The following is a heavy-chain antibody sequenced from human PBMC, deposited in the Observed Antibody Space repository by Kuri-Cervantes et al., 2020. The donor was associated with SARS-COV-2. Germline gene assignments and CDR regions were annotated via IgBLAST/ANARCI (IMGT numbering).Heavy chain of an antibody. CDR1: GYTFTSYG. D-gene: IGHD3-22*01. Sequence: ASVKVSCKASGYTFTSYGISWVRQAPGQGLEWMGWISAYNGNTNYAQKLQGRVTMTTDTSTSTAYMELRSLRSDDTAVYYCARDRGKAAYYYDSSGYFYWSQGTLVTVSS. V-gene: IGHV1-18*01. CDR2: ISAYNGNT. J-gene: IGHJ4*02. CDR3: ARDRGKAAYYYDSSGYFY.